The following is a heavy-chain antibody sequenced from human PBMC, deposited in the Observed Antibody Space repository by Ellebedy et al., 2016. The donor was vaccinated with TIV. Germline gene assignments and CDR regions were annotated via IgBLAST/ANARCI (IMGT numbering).Heavy chain of an antibody. D-gene: IGHD6-13*01. Sequence: GSLRLXXAVYGGSFSGYYWSWIRQPPGKGLEWIGEINHSGSTNYNPSLKSRVTISVDTSKNQFSLKLSSVTAADTAVYYCAREAPSPRIAAAGYFDYWGQGTLVTVSS. V-gene: IGHV4-34*01. CDR3: AREAPSPRIAAAGYFDY. CDR1: GGSFSGYY. CDR2: INHSGST. J-gene: IGHJ4*02.